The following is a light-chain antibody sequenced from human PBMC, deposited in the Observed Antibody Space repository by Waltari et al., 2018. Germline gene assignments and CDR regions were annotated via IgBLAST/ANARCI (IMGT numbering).Light chain of an antibody. Sequence: EVVLTQSPGTLSLSPGERATLSCRASQSIGNYLAWYQQRPGQAPRLLIDGASSRATGIPDRFSGSRSGTDFSLTISKLEPEDFAVYYCQQYSSSPPTTFGQGTRLEIK. J-gene: IGKJ5*01. V-gene: IGKV3-20*01. CDR3: QQYSSSPPTT. CDR1: QSIGNY. CDR2: GAS.